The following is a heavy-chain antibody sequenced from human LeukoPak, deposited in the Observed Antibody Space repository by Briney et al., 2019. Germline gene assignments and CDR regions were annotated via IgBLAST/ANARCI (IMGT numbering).Heavy chain of an antibody. CDR2: INSDGSST. CDR1: GFTFSSYW. J-gene: IGHJ4*02. Sequence: PGGSLRLSCAASGFTFSSYWMHWVRQAPGKGLVWVSRINSDGSSTSYADSVKGRFTISRDNAKNTLYLQMNSLRAEDTAVYYCARVQDSSWYHQPDYWGQGTLVTVSS. V-gene: IGHV3-74*01. D-gene: IGHD6-13*01. CDR3: ARVQDSSWYHQPDY.